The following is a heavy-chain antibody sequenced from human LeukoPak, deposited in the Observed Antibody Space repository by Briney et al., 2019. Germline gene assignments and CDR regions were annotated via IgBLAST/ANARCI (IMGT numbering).Heavy chain of an antibody. V-gene: IGHV4-34*01. J-gene: IGHJ4*02. D-gene: IGHD3-22*01. Sequence: SETLSLTCAVYGGSFSGYYWSWIRQPPGKGPEWIGEINHSGSTNYNPSLKSRVTISVDTSKNQFSLKLSSVTAADTAVYYCARGNLDSSGYIDYWGQGTLVTVSS. CDR2: INHSGST. CDR1: GGSFSGYY. CDR3: ARGNLDSSGYIDY.